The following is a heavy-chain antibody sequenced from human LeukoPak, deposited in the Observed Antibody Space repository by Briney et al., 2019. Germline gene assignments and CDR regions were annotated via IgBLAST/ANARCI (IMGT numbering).Heavy chain of an antibody. V-gene: IGHV3-21*01. CDR2: ISSSSSYI. CDR1: GFTFSSYS. J-gene: IGHJ3*02. Sequence: PGGSLRLSCAASGFTFSSYSMNWVRQAPGKGLEWVSSISSSSSYIYYADSAKGRFTISRDNAKNSLYLQMNSLRAEDTAVYYCARDMTGAFDIWGQGTMVTVSS. CDR3: ARDMTGAFDI. D-gene: IGHD1-14*01.